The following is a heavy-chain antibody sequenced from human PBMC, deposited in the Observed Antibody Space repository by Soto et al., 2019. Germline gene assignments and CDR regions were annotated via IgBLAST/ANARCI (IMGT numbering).Heavy chain of an antibody. CDR1: GDSISSSSC. J-gene: IGHJ4*01. CDR3: ARAHAPTLPFDS. CDR2: ST. V-gene: IGHV4-4*02. D-gene: IGHD2-15*01. Sequence: SETLSLTCAVSGDSISSSSCWTWVRQPPGKGLECIGSTIYNPSLKSRVTTSVDKSKNQFSLSLDSVTAADTAVYFCARAHAPTLPFDSWGQGTLVTVSS.